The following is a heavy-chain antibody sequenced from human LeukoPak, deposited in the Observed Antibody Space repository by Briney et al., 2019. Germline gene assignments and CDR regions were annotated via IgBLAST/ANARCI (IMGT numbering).Heavy chain of an antibody. CDR2: ISGSGGST. CDR1: GFTFSSYA. V-gene: IGHV3-23*01. CDR3: AKVMVEGPSSSWYYDY. Sequence: TGGSLRLSCAASGFTFSSYAMSWVRQAPGKGLEWVSAISGSGGSTYYADSVKGRFTISRDNSKNTLYLQMNSLRAEDTAVYYCAKVMVEGPSSSWYYDYWGQGTLATVSS. J-gene: IGHJ4*02. D-gene: IGHD6-13*01.